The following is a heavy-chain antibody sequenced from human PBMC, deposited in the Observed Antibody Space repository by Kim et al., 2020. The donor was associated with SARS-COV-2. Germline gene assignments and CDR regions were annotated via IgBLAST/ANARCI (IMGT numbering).Heavy chain of an antibody. V-gene: IGHV3-7*03. CDR2: MKQDGGAK. CDR1: GFTLNNHW. J-gene: IGHJ3*02. Sequence: GGSLRLSCAASGFTLNNHWMTWVRQAPGKGLEWVATMKQDGGAKYYMDSVNGRFTISGDNAKNSLYLQMNTLRADDTAVYYCARQSHGAYLDDAFDIWGQGTMVTISS. CDR3: ARQSHGAYLDDAFDI. D-gene: IGHD2-8*01.